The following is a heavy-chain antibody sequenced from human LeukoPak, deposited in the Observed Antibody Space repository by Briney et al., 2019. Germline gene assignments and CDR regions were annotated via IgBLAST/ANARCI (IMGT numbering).Heavy chain of an antibody. V-gene: IGHV3-23*01. D-gene: IGHD2-15*01. Sequence: PGGSLRLSCAASGFTFNNYAMSWVRQAPGKGLEWVSAISGSGDNTYYADSVKGRFTISRDNSKNTLHLQMNSLRAEDTAIYYCAKHPHIVVVVAASGGDWFDPWGQGTLVTVSS. CDR3: AKHPHIVVVVAASGGDWFDP. CDR1: GFTFNNYA. J-gene: IGHJ5*02. CDR2: ISGSGDNT.